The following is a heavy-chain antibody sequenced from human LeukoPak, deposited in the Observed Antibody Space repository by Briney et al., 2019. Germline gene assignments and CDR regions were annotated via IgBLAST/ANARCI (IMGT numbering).Heavy chain of an antibody. V-gene: IGHV1-69*06. J-gene: IGHJ4*02. D-gene: IGHD3-10*01. CDR1: GGTFSSYA. Sequence: ASVKISCKASGGTFSSYAISWVRQAPGQGLEWMGGIITIFGTANYAQKFRGRVTITADKSTRTAYMELSSLRSEDTAVYYCARATMLRDFDYWGQGTLVTVSS. CDR3: ARATMLRDFDY. CDR2: IITIFGTA.